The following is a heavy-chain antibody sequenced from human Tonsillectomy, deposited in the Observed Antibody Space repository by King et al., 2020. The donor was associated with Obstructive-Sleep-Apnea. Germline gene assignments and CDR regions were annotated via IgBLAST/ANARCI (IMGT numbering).Heavy chain of an antibody. CDR2: IGIAGDT. CDR3: ARRSHGSGSYYYGMDV. J-gene: IGHJ6*02. CDR1: GFTFSRYD. Sequence: QLVQSGGGLVQPGGSLRLSCAASGFTFSRYDMHWVRQVTGKGLEWVSGIGIAGDTYYPGSVKGRFTISRENAKNSLYLQMDSLRAGDKAVYYCARRSHGSGSYYYGMDVWGQGTTVTVSS. D-gene: IGHD3-10*01. V-gene: IGHV3-13*01.